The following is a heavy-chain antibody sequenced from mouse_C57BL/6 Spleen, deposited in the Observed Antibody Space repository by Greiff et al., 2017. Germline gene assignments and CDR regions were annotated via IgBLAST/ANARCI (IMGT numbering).Heavy chain of an antibody. CDR2: INPGSGGT. Sequence: VKLQESGAELVRPGTSVKVSCKASGYAFTNYLIEWVKQRPGQGLEWIGVINPGSGGTNYNEKFKGKATLTADKSSSTAYMQLSSLTSEDSAVYFCARGYDYDVGFAYWGQGTLVTVSA. CDR1: GYAFTNYL. J-gene: IGHJ3*01. D-gene: IGHD2-4*01. CDR3: ARGYDYDVGFAY. V-gene: IGHV1-54*01.